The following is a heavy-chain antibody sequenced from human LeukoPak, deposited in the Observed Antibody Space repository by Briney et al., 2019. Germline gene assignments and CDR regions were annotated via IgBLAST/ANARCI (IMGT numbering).Heavy chain of an antibody. J-gene: IGHJ6*02. CDR3: ARYGDYYDSSGYPYGMDV. CDR2: INAGNGNT. D-gene: IGHD3-22*01. V-gene: IGHV1-3*01. Sequence: ASVKVSCKASGYTFTSYAMQWVRQAPGQRLEWMGWINAGNGNTKYSQKFQGRVTITRDTSASTAYMELSSLRSEDTAVYYCARYGDYYDSSGYPYGMDVWGQGTTVTVSS. CDR1: GYTFTSYA.